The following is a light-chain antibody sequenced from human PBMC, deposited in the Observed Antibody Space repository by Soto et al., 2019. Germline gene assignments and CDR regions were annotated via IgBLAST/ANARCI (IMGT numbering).Light chain of an antibody. J-gene: IGLJ1*01. V-gene: IGLV1-40*01. CDR3: QSYDSSLSAYV. CDR1: SANIGAGYD. CDR2: GNN. Sequence: QSVLAQPPSVSGAPGQKVTISCTGSSANIGAGYDLHWYQQLPGTAPKLLLYGNNNRPSGAPDRFSGSKSGTSATLAITGLQAEDEADYDCQSYDSSLSAYVFGTGTKLTVL.